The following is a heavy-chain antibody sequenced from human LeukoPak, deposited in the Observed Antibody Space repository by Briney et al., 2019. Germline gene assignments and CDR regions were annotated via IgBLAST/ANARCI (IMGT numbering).Heavy chain of an antibody. Sequence: PGGSLRLSCKASGFTFSRYWMNWVRQAPGKGLEWVANINLEGTEKYYLNSVEGRFSTSRDNAKNSLYLQMNSLRAEDTAVYYCARASSGYTFDYWGQGTLVTVSS. V-gene: IGHV3-7*01. J-gene: IGHJ4*02. CDR1: GFTFSRYW. CDR3: ARASSGYTFDY. D-gene: IGHD3-22*01. CDR2: INLEGTEK.